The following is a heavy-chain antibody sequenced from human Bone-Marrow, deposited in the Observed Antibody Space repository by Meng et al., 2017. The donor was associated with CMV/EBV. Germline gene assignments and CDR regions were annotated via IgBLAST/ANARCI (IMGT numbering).Heavy chain of an antibody. CDR2: INQDGSAK. CDR3: AGGAGWGLDL. CDR1: GFIFSNYW. V-gene: IGHV3-7*01. J-gene: IGHJ2*01. Sequence: GESLKISCAASGFIFSNYWMTWVRHTPGKGLEWVANINQDGSAKHYVDSVKGRFTISRDNAKNSLYLQMNNLSAEDTAVYYCAGGAGWGLDLCGRGTLVTVSS. D-gene: IGHD1-26*01.